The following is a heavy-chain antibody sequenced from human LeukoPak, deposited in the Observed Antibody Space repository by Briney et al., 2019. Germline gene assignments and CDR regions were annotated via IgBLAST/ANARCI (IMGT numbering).Heavy chain of an antibody. D-gene: IGHD3-22*01. V-gene: IGHV5-10-1*01. CDR2: IDPSDSYT. CDR3: ARHYYETLSAFDI. Sequence: RESLKISCKGSGYSFTKYWISWVRQMPGKGLEWMGRIDPSDSYTKYSPSFQGHVTISADKSISTAYLQWSSLKASDTAMYYCARHYYETLSAFDIWGQGTMVTVSS. J-gene: IGHJ3*02. CDR1: GYSFTKYW.